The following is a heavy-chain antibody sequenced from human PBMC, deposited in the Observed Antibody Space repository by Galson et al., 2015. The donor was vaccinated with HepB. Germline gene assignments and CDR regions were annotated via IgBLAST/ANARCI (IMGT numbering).Heavy chain of an antibody. CDR3: AFAVRFLEYFVYDAFDI. J-gene: IGHJ3*02. CDR1: GNTLTKIS. CDR2: FDPEDGEI. Sequence: SVKVSCKVFGNTLTKISMHWVRQAPGEGLEWMGGFDPEDGEIIYAQKFQGRVTMTEDTSTDTAYIELSSLRSDDTAVYYCAFAVRFLEYFVYDAFDIWGQGTMVTVSS. D-gene: IGHD3-3*01. V-gene: IGHV1-24*01.